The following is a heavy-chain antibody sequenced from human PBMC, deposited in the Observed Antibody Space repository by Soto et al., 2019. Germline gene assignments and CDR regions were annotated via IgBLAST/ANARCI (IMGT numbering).Heavy chain of an antibody. V-gene: IGHV4-4*02. CDR2: IYHSGST. CDR1: GGSISSSNW. J-gene: IGHJ6*02. Sequence: QVQLQESGPGLVKPSGTLSLTCAVSGGSISSSNWWSWVRQPPGKGLEWIGEIYHSGSTNYNPSLKSRATISVEKSKNQFSLKLSSVTAADTAVYYCARDLRITMVRGVMSGMDVWGQGTTVTVSS. D-gene: IGHD3-10*01. CDR3: ARDLRITMVRGVMSGMDV.